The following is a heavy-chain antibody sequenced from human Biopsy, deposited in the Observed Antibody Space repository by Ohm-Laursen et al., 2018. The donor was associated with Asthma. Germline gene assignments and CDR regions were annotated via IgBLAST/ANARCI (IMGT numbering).Heavy chain of an antibody. V-gene: IGHV3-30*18. D-gene: IGHD6-13*01. CDR1: GFNFHNYG. CDR3: AKDRVAGRSYYFDY. J-gene: IGHJ4*02. CDR2: ILFDGRKI. Sequence: SLRLSCTAPGFNFHNYGMNWVRRAPGKGLEWVAQILFDGRKINYPDSVKGRFTISRDNSKNMVHLQMNSLRPEDTAVYYCAKDRVAGRSYYFDYWGQGSLVSVPS.